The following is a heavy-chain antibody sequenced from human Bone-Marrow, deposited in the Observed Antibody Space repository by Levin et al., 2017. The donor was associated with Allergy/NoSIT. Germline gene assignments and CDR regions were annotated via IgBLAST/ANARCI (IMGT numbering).Heavy chain of an antibody. J-gene: IGHJ4*02. D-gene: IGHD6-19*01. CDR2: ISRSSSNI. Sequence: QSGGSLRLSCVGSGFTFSDYEMNWYRQAPGKGLEWVSYISRSSSNIYYADSVRGRFTISRDNAKSSLSLHMNSLRVEDTAVYYCARDRGTYRSGWYFSEGHWGQGTLVTVSS. CDR3: ARDRGTYRSGWYFSEGH. CDR1: GFTFSDYE. V-gene: IGHV3-48*03.